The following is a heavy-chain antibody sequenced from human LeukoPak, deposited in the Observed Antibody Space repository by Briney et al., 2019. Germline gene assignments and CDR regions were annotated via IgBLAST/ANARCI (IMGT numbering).Heavy chain of an antibody. J-gene: IGHJ3*02. CDR1: GFTFSSYG. V-gene: IGHV3-33*01. D-gene: IGHD3-22*01. Sequence: GRSLRLSCAASGFTFSSYGMHWVRQAPGKGLEWVAVIWYDGSNKYYADSVKGRFTISRDNSKNTLYLQMNSLRAEDTAVYYCARDTGHDSSGLAFDIWGQGTMVTVSS. CDR2: IWYDGSNK. CDR3: ARDTGHDSSGLAFDI.